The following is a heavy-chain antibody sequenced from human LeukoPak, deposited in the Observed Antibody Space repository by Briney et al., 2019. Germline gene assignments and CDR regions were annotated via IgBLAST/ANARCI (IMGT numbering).Heavy chain of an antibody. J-gene: IGHJ4*02. CDR3: ARDRGGKVDTGAVEY. V-gene: IGHV3-9*01. CDR1: KFTFRYYA. D-gene: IGHD5-18*01. Sequence: GGSLRFSCVGSKFTFRYYAMHWVRQAPGRGLEWVAGINGDGGGVAYADSVVGRFTISRDYAETSLYLQMNSLRPEDTALYYCARDRGGKVDTGAVEYWGQGTQVVVSS. CDR2: INGDGGGV.